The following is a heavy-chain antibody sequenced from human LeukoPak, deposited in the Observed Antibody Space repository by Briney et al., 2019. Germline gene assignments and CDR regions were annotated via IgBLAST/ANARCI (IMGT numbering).Heavy chain of an antibody. J-gene: IGHJ4*02. D-gene: IGHD3-22*01. CDR3: AKDFGNSYRITMIVVVITLPDY. V-gene: IGHV1-2*02. CDR1: GYTFTDYY. Sequence: ASVKVSCKASGYTFTDYYIHWVRQAPGQGLEWMAWINPNSGDTYYAQKFQGRVTMTRDTSSSTAYMELSRLRSDDTAVYYCAKDFGNSYRITMIVVVITLPDYWGQGTLVTVSS. CDR2: INPNSGDT.